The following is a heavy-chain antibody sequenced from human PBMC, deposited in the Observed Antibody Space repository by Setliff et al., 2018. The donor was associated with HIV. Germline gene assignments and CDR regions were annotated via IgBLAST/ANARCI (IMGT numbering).Heavy chain of an antibody. Sequence: ASVKVSCKASGGTLSIYTIGWVRQAPGQGLEYLGWIGTYSGNTDYAQSVQGRVTMTRDTSTGTVYMDLRSLRSDDTAMYYCAREKYGDKFDYWGQGTLVTVSS. D-gene: IGHD2-8*01. CDR1: GGTLSIYT. CDR2: IGTYSGNT. V-gene: IGHV1-18*01. J-gene: IGHJ4*02. CDR3: AREKYGDKFDY.